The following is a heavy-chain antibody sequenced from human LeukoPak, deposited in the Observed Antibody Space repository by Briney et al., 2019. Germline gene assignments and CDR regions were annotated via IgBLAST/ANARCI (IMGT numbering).Heavy chain of an antibody. CDR3: ARSEKLFSDY. CDR1: GASVSSGSYY. Sequence: PSETLSLTCAVSGASVSSGSYYWNWIRQPPGKGLEWIEYIYYSGSTNYNPSLKSRVTISVDTSKNQFSLKLSSVTAADTAVYYCARSEKLFSDYWGQGTLVTVSS. D-gene: IGHD3-9*01. CDR2: IYYSGST. V-gene: IGHV4-61*01. J-gene: IGHJ4*02.